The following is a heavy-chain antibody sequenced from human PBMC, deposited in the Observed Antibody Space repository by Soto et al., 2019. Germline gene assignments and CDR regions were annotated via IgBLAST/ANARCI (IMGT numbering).Heavy chain of an antibody. D-gene: IGHD2-15*01. CDR1: GGSISSSSYY. Sequence: SETLSLTCTVSGGSISSSSYYWGWIRQPPGKGLEWIGSIYYSGSTYYNPSLKSRVTISVDTSKNQFSLKLSSVTAADTAVYYCARRRTGGYFMDVWGKGTTVPVSS. CDR3: ARRRTGGYFMDV. V-gene: IGHV4-39*01. CDR2: IYYSGST. J-gene: IGHJ6*03.